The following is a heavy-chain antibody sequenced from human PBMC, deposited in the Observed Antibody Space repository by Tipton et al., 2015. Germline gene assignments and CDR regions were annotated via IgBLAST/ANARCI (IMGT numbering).Heavy chain of an antibody. CDR3: ARGPNVVVTAKDAFDI. D-gene: IGHD2-21*02. CDR1: GGSFRGYY. Sequence: GLVKPSETLSLTCAVYGGSFRGYYWRWIRQPPGKGLEWIGEINHGGSTNYNPSLKSPVTISVDTSRNQFTLKLSSVTAADTAVYYCARGPNVVVTAKDAFDIWGQGTMVTVSS. J-gene: IGHJ3*02. CDR2: INHGGST. V-gene: IGHV4-34*01.